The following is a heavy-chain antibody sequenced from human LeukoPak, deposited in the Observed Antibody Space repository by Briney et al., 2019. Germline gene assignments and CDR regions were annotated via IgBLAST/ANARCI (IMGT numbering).Heavy chain of an antibody. J-gene: IGHJ4*02. Sequence: PGGSLRLICAASGFTFSSYAMIWVRQTPGKGLEWVSAISNSGGRTYYADSVKGRFTISRDNSKNTLYLQMNSLRAEDTAVYYCAKGGVVVVPAAMPFDYWGQGTLVTVSS. CDR1: GFTFSSYA. V-gene: IGHV3-23*01. CDR2: ISNSGGRT. CDR3: AKGGVVVVPAAMPFDY. D-gene: IGHD2-2*01.